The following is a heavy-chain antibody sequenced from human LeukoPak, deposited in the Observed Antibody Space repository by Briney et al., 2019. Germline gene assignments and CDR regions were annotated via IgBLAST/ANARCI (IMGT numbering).Heavy chain of an antibody. V-gene: IGHV3-30*19. CDR1: GFTFSSYG. CDR2: ISYDGSNK. J-gene: IGHJ4*02. D-gene: IGHD1-26*01. Sequence: QSGGSLRLSCAASGFTFSSYGMHWVRQAPGKGLEWVAVISYDGSNKYYADSVKGRFTISRDNSKNTLYLQMNSLRAEDTAVYYCARVGIVGATSYYFDYWGQGTLVTVSS. CDR3: ARVGIVGATSYYFDY.